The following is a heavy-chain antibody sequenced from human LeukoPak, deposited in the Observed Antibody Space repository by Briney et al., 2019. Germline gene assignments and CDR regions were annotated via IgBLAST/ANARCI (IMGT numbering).Heavy chain of an antibody. CDR3: ARDPVGQLVRLVTWFDP. CDR1: GGTFSSYA. D-gene: IGHD6-6*01. CDR2: IIPILGIA. Sequence: ASVKDSCKASGGTFSSYAISWVRQAPGQGLEWMGRIIPILGIANYAQKFQGRVTITADKSTSTAYMELSSLRSEDTAVYYCARDPVGQLVRLVTWFDPWGQGTLVTVSS. V-gene: IGHV1-69*04. J-gene: IGHJ5*02.